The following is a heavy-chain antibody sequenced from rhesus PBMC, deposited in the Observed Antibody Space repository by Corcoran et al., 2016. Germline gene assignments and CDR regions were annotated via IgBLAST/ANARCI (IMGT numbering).Heavy chain of an antibody. J-gene: IGHJ4*01. CDR3: TRLAGIAAVDY. D-gene: IGHD6-13*01. Sequence: QVQLQESGPGLVKPSETLSLPCAVSGSSISSGYYWGWIRQPPGKGLEYIGYISGSSGSTYYNPSLKSRVTISKDTSKNQFSLKLSSVTAADTAVYYCTRLAGIAAVDYWGQGVLVTVSS. CDR2: ISGSSGST. CDR1: GSSISSGYY. V-gene: IGHV4-99*01.